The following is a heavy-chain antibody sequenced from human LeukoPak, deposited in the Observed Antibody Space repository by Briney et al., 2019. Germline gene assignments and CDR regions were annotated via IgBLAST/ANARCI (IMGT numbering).Heavy chain of an antibody. Sequence: GGSLRLSCAASGFTFSSYAMSWVRQAPVKVLEWVSAISGSGGSTYYADSVKGRFTISRDNSKNTLYLQMNSLRAEDTAVYYCAKDSYGSRSYDYWGQGTLVTVSS. J-gene: IGHJ4*02. D-gene: IGHD3-10*01. CDR2: ISGSGGST. CDR3: AKDSYGSRSYDY. CDR1: GFTFSSYA. V-gene: IGHV3-23*01.